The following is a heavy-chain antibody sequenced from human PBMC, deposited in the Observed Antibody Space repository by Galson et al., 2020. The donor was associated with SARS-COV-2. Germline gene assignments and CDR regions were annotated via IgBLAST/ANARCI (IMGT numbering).Heavy chain of an antibody. D-gene: IGHD2-15*01. CDR3: AKDYLVVGQSGGGFGFDY. J-gene: IGHJ4*02. CDR2: ISYDGSNK. CDR1: GFTFSSYG. Sequence: GGSLRLSCAASGFTFSSYGMHWVRQAPGKGLEWVAVISYDGSNKYYADSVKGRFTISRDNSKNTLYLQMNSLRAEDTAVYYCAKDYLVVGQSGGGFGFDYWGQGTLVTVSS. V-gene: IGHV3-30*18.